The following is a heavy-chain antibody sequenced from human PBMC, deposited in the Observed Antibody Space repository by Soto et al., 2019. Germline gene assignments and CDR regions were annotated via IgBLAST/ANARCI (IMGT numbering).Heavy chain of an antibody. J-gene: IGHJ4*02. CDR2: IDSDDGTT. CDR3: AKTVVTAIPYYFDY. CDR1: GFDFGDYY. D-gene: IGHD2-21*02. Sequence: GGSLRLSCTASGFDFGDYYMSWIRQAPGKGLEWVSYIDSDDGTTYYTDSVKGRFTISRDNAKNSLYLQMNSLRAEDTAVYYCAKTVVTAIPYYFDYWGQGTLVTVSS. V-gene: IGHV3-11*01.